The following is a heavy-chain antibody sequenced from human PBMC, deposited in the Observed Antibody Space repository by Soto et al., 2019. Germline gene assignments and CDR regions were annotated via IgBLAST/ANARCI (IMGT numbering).Heavy chain of an antibody. CDR3: ARAKGSWYFDL. CDR2: LKSDGSST. Sequence: EVQLVASGGGLVQPGGSLRLSCAASGFTFSSYWMHWVRQAPGKGLVWVSRLKSDGSSTAYADSVKGRFTISRDNAKNTLYLQMNSLRAEDTAVYYCARAKGSWYFDLWGRGTLVTVSS. J-gene: IGHJ2*01. CDR1: GFTFSSYW. V-gene: IGHV3-74*01.